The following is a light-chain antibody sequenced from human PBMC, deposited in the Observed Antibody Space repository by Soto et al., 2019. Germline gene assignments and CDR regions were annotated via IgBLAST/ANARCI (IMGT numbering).Light chain of an antibody. CDR2: DAS. V-gene: IGKV1-33*01. J-gene: IGKJ4*01. CDR3: QQYDNLPLT. Sequence: DIQMTQSPSSLSASVGDRVTITCQASQDISNYLNWYQQKPGKAPKLLIYDASNLETGVPSRFSGGGSGTDFTCTISSLQPEDIATYYCQQYDNLPLTLGGGTKVDIK. CDR1: QDISNY.